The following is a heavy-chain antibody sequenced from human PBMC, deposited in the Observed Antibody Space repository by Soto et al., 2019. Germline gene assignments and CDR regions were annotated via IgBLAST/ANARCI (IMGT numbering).Heavy chain of an antibody. V-gene: IGHV2-5*01. CDR1: GFSLSSSGVG. CDR2: IYWNDDK. D-gene: IGHD3-3*01. CDR3: VLSGYYDSWSGYHAFDI. J-gene: IGHJ3*02. Sequence: QITLKESGPTLVKPTQPLPLTCTFSGFSLSSSGVGVGWFRQPPGKALEWLALIYWNDDKRYSPSLKSRLTITNDASKNQGVLTMTNKDPVDTATYYCVLSGYYDSWSGYHAFDIWGQGTMVTVSS.